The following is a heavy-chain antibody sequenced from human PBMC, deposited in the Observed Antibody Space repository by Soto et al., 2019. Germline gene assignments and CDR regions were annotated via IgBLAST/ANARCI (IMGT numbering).Heavy chain of an antibody. D-gene: IGHD6-13*01. J-gene: IGHJ4*02. CDR1: AFTFSTAA. CDR2: VSGSGDST. Sequence: PGGSLRLSCAASAFTFSTAAMSWVRQPPGKGLGGLSAVSGSGDSTYYWDSVRGRFTSPRDNSKNTLYLQMNSLRAEDTAVYYCARWYSSSWRNYDYWGQGTLVTVSS. V-gene: IGHV3-23*01. CDR3: ARWYSSSWRNYDY.